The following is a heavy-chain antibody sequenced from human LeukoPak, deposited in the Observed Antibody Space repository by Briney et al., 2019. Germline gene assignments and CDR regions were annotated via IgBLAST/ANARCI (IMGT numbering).Heavy chain of an antibody. CDR1: GGSFSGYY. J-gene: IGHJ2*01. D-gene: IGHD5-18*01. CDR2: INHSGST. Sequence: SETLSLTCAVYGGSFSGYYWSWIRQPPGKGLEWIGEINHSGSTNYNPSLKSRVTISVDTSKNQFSLKLSSVTAADTAVYYCARQLYSYGRKRYWYLDLWGRGTLVTVSS. V-gene: IGHV4-34*01. CDR3: ARQLYSYGRKRYWYLDL.